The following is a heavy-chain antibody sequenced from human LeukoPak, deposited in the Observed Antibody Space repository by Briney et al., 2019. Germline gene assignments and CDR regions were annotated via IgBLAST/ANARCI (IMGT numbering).Heavy chain of an antibody. J-gene: IGHJ4*02. CDR1: GFTFSNHG. D-gene: IGHD2-15*01. Sequence: GGSLRLSCAASGFTFSNHGMDWVRQAPGKGLEWVSGISPSGDITYYADSVKGRFTISRDNSKNTLYLEVISLTAEDTAVYYCAKDRTVVAATLYFNYWGQGTLVTVSS. CDR2: ISPSGDIT. V-gene: IGHV3-23*01. CDR3: AKDRTVVAATLYFNY.